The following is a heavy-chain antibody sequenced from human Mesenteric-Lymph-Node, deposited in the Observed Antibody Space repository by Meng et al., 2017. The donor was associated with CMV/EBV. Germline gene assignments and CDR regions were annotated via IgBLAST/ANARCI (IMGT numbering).Heavy chain of an antibody. CDR1: YD. CDR2: LYSGGSST. CDR3: AKDNEGRYCTNGVCYRGGWFDP. V-gene: IGHV3-23*03. Sequence: YDLGWVRQAPRKGLEWVSVLYSGGSSTYYADSVKGWFTISRDNSKNTLYLQMNSLRAEDTAVYYCAKDNEGRYCTNGVCYRGGWFDPWGQGTLVTVSS. D-gene: IGHD2-8*01. J-gene: IGHJ5*02.